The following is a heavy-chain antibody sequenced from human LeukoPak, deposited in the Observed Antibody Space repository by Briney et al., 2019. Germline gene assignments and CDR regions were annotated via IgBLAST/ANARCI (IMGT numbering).Heavy chain of an antibody. J-gene: IGHJ4*02. CDR3: ARGRGSSWYYFDY. CDR2: IYTSGNT. D-gene: IGHD6-13*01. CDR1: GGSISSYY. V-gene: IGHV4-4*07. Sequence: SQTLSLTCTVSGGSISSYYWSWVRQPAGKGLEWIGRIYTSGNTNYNPSLKGRVTMSVDTSKNQFSLNLSSVTAADTAVYYCARGRGSSWYYFDYWGQGTLVTVSS.